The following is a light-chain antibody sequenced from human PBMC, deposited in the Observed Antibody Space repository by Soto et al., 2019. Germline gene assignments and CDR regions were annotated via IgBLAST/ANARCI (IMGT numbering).Light chain of an antibody. V-gene: IGLV2-14*01. CDR2: EVG. J-gene: IGLJ3*02. Sequence: QSALTQPASVSGSPGQSITISCTGTSSDIGNYNYVSWFQQHPGKAPKLMIYEVGNRPSGVSNRFSGSKSGNTASLTVSGLQAEDEADYYCSSYTSSSTWVFGGGTKVTVL. CDR3: SSYTSSSTWV. CDR1: SSDIGNYNY.